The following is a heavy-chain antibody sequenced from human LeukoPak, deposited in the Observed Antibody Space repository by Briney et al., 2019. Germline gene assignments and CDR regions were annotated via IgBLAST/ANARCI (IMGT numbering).Heavy chain of an antibody. J-gene: IGHJ4*02. CDR3: AKHIAARPVTRFDY. D-gene: IGHD6-6*01. CDR2: ISYDGSNK. CDR1: GFTFSSYA. Sequence: GGSLRLSCAASGFTFSSYAMHWVRQAPGKGLEWVAVISYDGSNKYYADSVKGRFTISRDNSKNTLYLQMNSLRAEDTAVYYCAKHIAARPVTRFDYWGQGTLVTVSS. V-gene: IGHV3-30*04.